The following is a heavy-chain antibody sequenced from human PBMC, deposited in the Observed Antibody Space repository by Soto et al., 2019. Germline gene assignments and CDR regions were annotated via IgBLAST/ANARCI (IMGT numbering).Heavy chain of an antibody. CDR1: SGSISSSNW. D-gene: IGHD5-12*01. V-gene: IGHV4-4*02. Sequence: QVQLQESGPGLVKPSGTLSLTCAVSSGSISSSNWWSWVRQPPGKGLEWIGEIYHSGSTNYNPSPKSRVTISVDKSKNQFSLKLSSVTAANPAVYYCARLIVATIKGRFAALFGAFDIWGQGTMVTVSS. CDR3: ARLIVATIKGRFAALFGAFDI. J-gene: IGHJ3*02. CDR2: IYHSGST.